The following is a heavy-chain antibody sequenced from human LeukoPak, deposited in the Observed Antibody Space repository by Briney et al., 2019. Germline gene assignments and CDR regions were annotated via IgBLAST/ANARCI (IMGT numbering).Heavy chain of an antibody. CDR1: GGSISSYY. CDR3: ARENSGGYREFDY. J-gene: IGHJ4*02. CDR2: IYPSAST. Sequence: SETLSLTCTVSGGSISSYYWTWIRQPAGKGLEWIGRIYPSASTNYNPSLKSRVTMSVDTSKNQFSLKLSSVTAADTAVYYCARENSGGYREFDYWGQGTLVTVSS. D-gene: IGHD1-26*01. V-gene: IGHV4-4*07.